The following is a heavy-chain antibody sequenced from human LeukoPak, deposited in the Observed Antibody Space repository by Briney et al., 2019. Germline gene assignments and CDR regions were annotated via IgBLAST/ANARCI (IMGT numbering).Heavy chain of an antibody. D-gene: IGHD2-15*01. CDR3: AKGRAVEVVAAFNY. J-gene: IGHJ4*02. CDR1: GFTFSSYA. Sequence: GGSVRLSCAASGFTFSSYAMSWVRQAPGKGLEWVSAISGSGASTYYADSVKGRFTISRDNSKNTLYLQMNSLRAEDTAVYYCAKGRAVEVVAAFNYWGQGTVVTVSS. CDR2: ISGSGAST. V-gene: IGHV3-23*01.